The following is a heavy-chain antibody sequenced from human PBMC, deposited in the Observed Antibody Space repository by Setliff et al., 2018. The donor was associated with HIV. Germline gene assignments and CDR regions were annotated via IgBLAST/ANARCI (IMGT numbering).Heavy chain of an antibody. CDR2: INYSGST. J-gene: IGHJ5*02. V-gene: IGHV4-59*08. Sequence: SETLSLTCSVSGISINGYYWSWIRQPPGKGLEWIGYINYSGSTNYNPSLQSRVTISVDTSKNHFSLKLTSVTAADTAVYYCARYSYGYVRDLRFDPWGQGTWSPSPQ. D-gene: IGHD5-18*01. CDR1: GISINGYY. CDR3: ARYSYGYVRDLRFDP.